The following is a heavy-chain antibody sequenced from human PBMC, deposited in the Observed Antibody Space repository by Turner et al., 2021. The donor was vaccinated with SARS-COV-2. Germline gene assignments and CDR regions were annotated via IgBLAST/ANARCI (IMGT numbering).Heavy chain of an antibody. CDR3: ARATDYYDSSGYYHTGAFDI. J-gene: IGHJ3*02. Sequence: EVQLVESGGGLVQPGWSLRLSCAASGFTFSSYDMHWVRQATGKGLEWVSAIGTAGDTYYPGSVKGRFTISRENAKNSLYLQMNSLRAGDTAVYYCARATDYYDSSGYYHTGAFDIWGQGTMVTVSS. CDR1: GFTFSSYD. D-gene: IGHD3-22*01. CDR2: IGTAGDT. V-gene: IGHV3-13*04.